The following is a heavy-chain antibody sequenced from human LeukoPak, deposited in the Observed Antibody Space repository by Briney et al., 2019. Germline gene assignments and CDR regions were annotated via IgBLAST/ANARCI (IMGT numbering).Heavy chain of an antibody. CDR2: INWNGGST. J-gene: IGHJ3*02. CDR3: ARGDYSSGWSRNAFDI. Sequence: GGSLRLSCAASGFTFDDYGMSWVRQAPGKGLEWVSDINWNGGSTSYADSVKGRFTISRDNSKNSLYLQMNSLRAEDTALYYCARGDYSSGWSRNAFDIWGQGTMVTVSS. V-gene: IGHV3-20*04. CDR1: GFTFDDYG. D-gene: IGHD6-19*01.